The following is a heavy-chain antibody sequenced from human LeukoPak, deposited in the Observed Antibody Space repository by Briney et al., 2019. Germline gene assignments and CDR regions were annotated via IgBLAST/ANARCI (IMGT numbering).Heavy chain of an antibody. CDR1: GFSFTDYA. D-gene: IGHD6-19*01. CDR3: ARDRGSGWFGNTADY. V-gene: IGHV3-23*01. CDR2: VTGSGRTT. J-gene: IGHJ4*02. Sequence: GGSLRLSCATSGFSFTDYAMSWVRQAPGKGLEWLSGVTGSGRTTYYAESVQGRFTISRDNSKNTLYLQMNSLRAEDTAVYYCARDRGSGWFGNTADYWGQGTLVTVSS.